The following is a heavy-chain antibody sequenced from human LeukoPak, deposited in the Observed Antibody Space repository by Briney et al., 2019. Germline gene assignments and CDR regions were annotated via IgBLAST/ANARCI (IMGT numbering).Heavy chain of an antibody. CDR2: IIPIFGTA. J-gene: IGHJ6*02. D-gene: IGHD2-15*01. V-gene: IGHV1-69*13. CDR1: GGTFSSYA. Sequence: SVKVSCKASGGTFSSYAISWVRQAPGQGLEWMGGIIPIFGTANYAQKFQGRVTITADESTSTAYMELSSLRSEDTAVYYCARARDDIVVVVAATRVERYYYYGMDVWGQGTTVTVSS. CDR3: ARARDDIVVVVAATRVERYYYYGMDV.